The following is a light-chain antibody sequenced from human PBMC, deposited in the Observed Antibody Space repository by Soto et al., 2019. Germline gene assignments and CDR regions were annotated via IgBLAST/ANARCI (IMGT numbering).Light chain of an antibody. V-gene: IGKV3-15*01. Sequence: EIVMTQSPATLSVSPGERATLSCRASQSISSNLAWYQQKPGQAPRLLIFGASTSATGTPARFSGSGSGTEFTLTISSLQSEDFAVYYCQHYYNWPRTFGQGTKVEFK. J-gene: IGKJ1*01. CDR2: GAS. CDR1: QSISSN. CDR3: QHYYNWPRT.